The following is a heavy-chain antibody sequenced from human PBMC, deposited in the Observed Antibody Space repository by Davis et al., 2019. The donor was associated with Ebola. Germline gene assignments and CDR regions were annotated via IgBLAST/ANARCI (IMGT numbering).Heavy chain of an antibody. V-gene: IGHV3-15*05. CDR1: GFSVSDSG. D-gene: IGHD1-7*01. CDR3: ARELVAGRHHFDN. J-gene: IGHJ4*02. CDR2: IKSKTNDGTI. Sequence: GESLKISCAASGFSVSDSGIHWVRQAPGKGLEWVGRIKSKTNDGTIDYAAPVKGKFTISRDNAKNTLYLQMNSLRAEDTAVYYCARELVAGRHHFDNWGQGTLVTVSS.